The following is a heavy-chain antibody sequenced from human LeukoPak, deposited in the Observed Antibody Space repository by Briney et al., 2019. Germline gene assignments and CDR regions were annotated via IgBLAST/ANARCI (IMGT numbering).Heavy chain of an antibody. J-gene: IGHJ5*02. D-gene: IGHD3-3*01. CDR1: GGSFSGYY. Sequence: SETLSLTCAVYGGSFSGYYWSWIRKPPGKGLEWIGEITHSGSTNYNPSLKSRVTISVDTPKNQFSLKLSSVPAAGAAVYYCARGVTIFGVVISAATRQPRNWFDPWGQGTLVTVSS. CDR2: ITHSGST. V-gene: IGHV4-34*01. CDR3: ARGVTIFGVVISAATRQPRNWFDP.